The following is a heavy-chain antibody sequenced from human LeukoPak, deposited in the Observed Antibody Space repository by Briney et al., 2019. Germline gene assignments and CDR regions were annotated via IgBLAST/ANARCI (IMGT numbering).Heavy chain of an antibody. J-gene: IGHJ5*02. Sequence: TGGSLRLSCAASGFTFSTYNTNWVRQAPGKGLEWVSSISGSSSYIYYADSVKGLFTISRDNSKNTLYLQMNRLRAEDTAVYYCAKDPYSSGPYNWFDPWGQGTLVTVSS. CDR2: ISGSSSYI. D-gene: IGHD6-19*01. CDR3: AKDPYSSGPYNWFDP. CDR1: GFTFSTYN. V-gene: IGHV3-21*04.